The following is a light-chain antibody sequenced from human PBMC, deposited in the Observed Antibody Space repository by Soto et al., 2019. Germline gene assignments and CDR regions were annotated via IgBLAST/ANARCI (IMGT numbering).Light chain of an antibody. CDR1: QSVSSK. CDR3: QQYNSWLWT. CDR2: GAS. Sequence: EIVMTQSPATLSVSPGEGATLSCRASQSVSSKLAWYQQKPGQAPRLLIYGASTRATGIPARFSGSGSGTEFTLIISSLQSEESAVDYCQQYNSWLWTFGQGTKVEIK. J-gene: IGKJ1*01. V-gene: IGKV3-15*01.